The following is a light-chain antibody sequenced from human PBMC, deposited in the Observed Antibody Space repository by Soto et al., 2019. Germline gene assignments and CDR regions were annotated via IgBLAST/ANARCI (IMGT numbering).Light chain of an antibody. CDR3: QHFGGTTFT. CDR1: QSVSSSY. Sequence: EVVLTQSPATLSLSPGDRVALSCRASQSVSSSYIAWYQQRPGQTPSLLIYGASTRATGIPDRFSGSGSGTHFTLTISRLEPGDFAVYYCQHFGGTTFTFGQGTRLEIK. CDR2: GAS. J-gene: IGKJ5*01. V-gene: IGKV3-20*01.